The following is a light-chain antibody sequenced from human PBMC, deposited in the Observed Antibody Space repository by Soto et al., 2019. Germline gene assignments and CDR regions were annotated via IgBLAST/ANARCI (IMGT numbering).Light chain of an antibody. CDR1: QTIRSS. Sequence: EVVMTQSPASLSASPGERVTLSCRASQTIRSSLACYQQRPGQAPSLLLYDASTRATGIPPRFSGGGSGTEFTVTISSLQSEDFAIYYCQQYDIWPPYTFGQGTNVEF. CDR3: QQYDIWPPYT. J-gene: IGKJ2*01. V-gene: IGKV3-15*01. CDR2: DAS.